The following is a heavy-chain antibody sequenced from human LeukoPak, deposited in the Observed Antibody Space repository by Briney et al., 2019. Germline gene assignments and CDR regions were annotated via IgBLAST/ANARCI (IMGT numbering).Heavy chain of an antibody. CDR2: IKQDGSET. CDR3: ARDGGYCTGGRCYSTY. J-gene: IGHJ4*02. CDR1: GFTFSSYW. D-gene: IGHD2-15*01. Sequence: GGSLRLSCAASGFTFSSYWMTWVRQAPGKGLEWVASIKQDGSETYYVDSVKGRFTIYRDNARDSLYLQMNSLRAEDTAVYYCARDGGYCTGGRCYSTYWGQGTLVTVSS. V-gene: IGHV3-7*01.